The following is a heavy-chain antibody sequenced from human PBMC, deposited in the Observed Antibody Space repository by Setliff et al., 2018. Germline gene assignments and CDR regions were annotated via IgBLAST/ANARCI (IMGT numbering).Heavy chain of an antibody. V-gene: IGHV4-39*01. D-gene: IGHD1-1*01. CDR1: GGSIAGSTYY. CDR3: ARTGTYRYF. J-gene: IGHJ4*02. Sequence: SETLSLTCNVSGGSIAGSTYYWGWIRQPPGKGLEWIGGIYYSGNAYYNSSLRSRVTISVDTSKNQFSLKLSSVTAADTAVYYCARTGTYRYFWGQGTLVTVSS. CDR2: IYYSGNA.